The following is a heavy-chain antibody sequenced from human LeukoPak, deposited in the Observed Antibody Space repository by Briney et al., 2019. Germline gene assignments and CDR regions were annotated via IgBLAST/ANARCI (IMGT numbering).Heavy chain of an antibody. D-gene: IGHD3-10*01. Sequence: KTSETLSLTCTVSGGSISSYYWSWIRQPPGKGLEWIGYIYYSGSTNYNPSLKSRVTISVDTSKNQFSLKLSSVTAADTAVYYCAKTYYYGSGSNDAFDIWGQGTMVTVSS. CDR1: GGSISSYY. V-gene: IGHV4-59*12. J-gene: IGHJ3*02. CDR2: IYYSGST. CDR3: AKTYYYGSGSNDAFDI.